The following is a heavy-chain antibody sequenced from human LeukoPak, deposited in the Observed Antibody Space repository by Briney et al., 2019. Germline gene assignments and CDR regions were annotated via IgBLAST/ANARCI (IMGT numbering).Heavy chain of an antibody. Sequence: GESLQTSCKGSGYSFTSYWIGWVRQLPGKGLEWMGIIYPGDSDTRYSPSFQGQVTISADKSISTAYLQWSSLKASDTAMYYCARQRSAGMRWFDPWGQGTLVTVSS. CDR3: ARQRSAGMRWFDP. J-gene: IGHJ5*02. CDR1: GYSFTSYW. D-gene: IGHD6-13*01. V-gene: IGHV5-51*01. CDR2: IYPGDSDT.